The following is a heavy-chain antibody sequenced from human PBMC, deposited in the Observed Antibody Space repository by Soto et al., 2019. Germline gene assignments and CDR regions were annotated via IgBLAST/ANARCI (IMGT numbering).Heavy chain of an antibody. CDR3: ARRGLEQNYYYYMDV. CDR2: ISSSSSTI. J-gene: IGHJ6*03. Sequence: PGGSLRLSCAASGFTFSSYSMNWVRQAPGKGLEWVSYISSSSSTIYYADSVKGRFTISRDNAKNSLYLQMNSLRAEDTAVYYCARRGLEQNYYYYMDVWAKGTTVTVSS. CDR1: GFTFSSYS. D-gene: IGHD1-1*01. V-gene: IGHV3-48*01.